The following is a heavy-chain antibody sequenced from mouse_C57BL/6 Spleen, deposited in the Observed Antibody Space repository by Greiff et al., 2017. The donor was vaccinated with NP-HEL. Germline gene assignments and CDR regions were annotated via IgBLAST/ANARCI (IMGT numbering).Heavy chain of an antibody. V-gene: IGHV1-62-2*01. CDR2: FYPGSGSI. D-gene: IGHD3-2*02. Sequence: QVHVKQSGAELVKPGASVKLSCKASGYTFTEYTIHWVKQRSGQGLEWIGWFYPGSGSIKYNEKFKDKATLTADKSSSTVYMELSRLTSEDSAVYFCARHEGDSSGYDAMDYWGQGTSVTVSS. J-gene: IGHJ4*01. CDR3: ARHEGDSSGYDAMDY. CDR1: GYTFTEYT.